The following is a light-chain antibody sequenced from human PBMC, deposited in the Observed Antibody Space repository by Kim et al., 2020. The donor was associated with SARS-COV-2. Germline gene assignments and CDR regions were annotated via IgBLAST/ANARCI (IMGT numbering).Light chain of an antibody. CDR2: DVS. Sequence: DIQMTQSPSSLSASVGDRVTITCQAIQDITKYLNWYQQKPGKTPKLLIYDVSNLERGVPSRFSGAGFGTNFTFTISSLHPEDAATYFCQQYANLPITCGQGTRLEIK. CDR3: QQYANLPIT. J-gene: IGKJ5*01. V-gene: IGKV1-33*01. CDR1: QDITKY.